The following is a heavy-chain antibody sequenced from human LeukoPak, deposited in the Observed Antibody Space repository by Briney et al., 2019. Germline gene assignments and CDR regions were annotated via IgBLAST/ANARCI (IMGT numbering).Heavy chain of an antibody. Sequence: SETLSLTCAVYGGSFSGYYWSWIRQPPGKGLEWIGEINHSGSTNYNPSLKSRVTISVDTSKNQFSLKLSSVTAADTAVYYCASFLGNAFDIWGQGTMVTVSS. CDR1: GGSFSGYY. J-gene: IGHJ3*02. V-gene: IGHV4-34*01. CDR2: INHSGST. D-gene: IGHD3-3*01. CDR3: ASFLGNAFDI.